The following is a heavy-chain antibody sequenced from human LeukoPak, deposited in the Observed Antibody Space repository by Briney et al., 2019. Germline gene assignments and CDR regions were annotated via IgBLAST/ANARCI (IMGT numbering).Heavy chain of an antibody. CDR1: GSSFTSYW. Sequence: GEPLTTSSMGSGSSFTSYWSGWVRQMPGKGLEWMGIIYPGGSATRNSPSFQGQVPISADKSISTAYLQRSSLKASDTDMDYCARQRAVTNYFDYWGQGTLVTVSS. CDR2: IYPGGSAT. V-gene: IGHV5-51*01. J-gene: IGHJ4*02. CDR3: ARQRAVTNYFDY. D-gene: IGHD4-17*01.